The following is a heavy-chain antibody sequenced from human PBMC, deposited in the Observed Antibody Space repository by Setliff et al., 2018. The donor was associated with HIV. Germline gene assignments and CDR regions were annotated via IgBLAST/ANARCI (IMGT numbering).Heavy chain of an antibody. CDR2: IDRDGSET. CDR3: AREALSRDGYSYFDY. V-gene: IGHV3-7*01. D-gene: IGHD5-12*01. Sequence: GSLRLSCVASRFTFNDYWMSWVRQAPGKGLEWVADIDRDGSETNYVDSVKGRFTIFRDNAKSSMYLHMDSLTAEDTAVYYCAREALSRDGYSYFDYWGQGTLVTVSS. CDR1: RFTFNDYW. J-gene: IGHJ4*02.